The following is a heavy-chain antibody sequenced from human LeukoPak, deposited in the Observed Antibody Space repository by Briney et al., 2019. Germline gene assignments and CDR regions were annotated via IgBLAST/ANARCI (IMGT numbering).Heavy chain of an antibody. CDR1: GFTFSSYA. CDR3: ARGSHRIEYRRSAAFDP. D-gene: IGHD6-6*01. J-gene: IGHJ5*02. V-gene: IGHV3-30*04. Sequence: GGSLRLSCAASGFTFSSYAIHWVRQAPGKGLEWVAVISYDGSNKNYADSVKGRFSISRDNSKNTLYMQMNSLRPEDTAVYYCARGSHRIEYRRSAAFDPWGQGTLVTVSS. CDR2: ISYDGSNK.